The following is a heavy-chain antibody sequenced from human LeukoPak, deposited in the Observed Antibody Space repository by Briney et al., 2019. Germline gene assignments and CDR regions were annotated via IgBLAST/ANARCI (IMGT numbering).Heavy chain of an antibody. J-gene: IGHJ4*02. CDR3: ARASCSSTSCYIYDY. Sequence: ASVKVSCKASGYTFTSYGINWVRQAPGQGLEWMGWISTYNGNTNYAQKLQGRVTMTTDTSTSTAYMELRSLRSYDTAVYYCARASCSSTSCYIYDYWGQGTLVTVSS. V-gene: IGHV1-18*01. CDR2: ISTYNGNT. D-gene: IGHD2-2*02. CDR1: GYTFTSYG.